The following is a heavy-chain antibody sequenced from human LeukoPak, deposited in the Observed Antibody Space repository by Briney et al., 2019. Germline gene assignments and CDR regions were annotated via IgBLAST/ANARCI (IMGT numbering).Heavy chain of an antibody. V-gene: IGHV3-7*03. CDR2: IRQDGREK. J-gene: IGHJ4*02. D-gene: IGHD6-19*01. CDR3: VGGIGWQPDY. CDR1: PGITFSDYW. Sequence: QAGGSLRLSCAASPGITFSDYWMNWVCQAPGKGLEWVAIIRQDGREKLYLDSVKGRLTISRDNAKSSVYLQINSLRAEDTAVYYCVGGIGWQPDYWGQGTLVTVSS.